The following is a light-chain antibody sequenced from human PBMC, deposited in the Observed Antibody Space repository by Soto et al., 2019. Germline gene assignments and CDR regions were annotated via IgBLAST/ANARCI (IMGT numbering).Light chain of an antibody. CDR1: QSVSSN. V-gene: IGKV3-15*01. CDR2: GTS. CDR3: QQYTGWPPMYT. J-gene: IGKJ2*01. Sequence: EIVMTQSPATLSVSPGERATLSCRASQSVSSNLAWYQQKPGQAPRLLIYGTSTRAIGIPARFGGSGSGTEFTLTISSLQSEDFAVYYCQQYTGWPPMYTFGQGTNLEIK.